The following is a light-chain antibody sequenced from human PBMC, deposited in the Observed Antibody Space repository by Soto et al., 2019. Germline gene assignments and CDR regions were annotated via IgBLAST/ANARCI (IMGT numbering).Light chain of an antibody. CDR2: EVR. Sequence: QSALTQPASVSGSPGQSISISCTGTSSDVGGYNFVSWYQQHPGKVPKLIIYEVRNRPPGVSSRFSGSKSGNTASLTISGLQAEDEADYYCISYTTSSARVFGGGTKVTVL. V-gene: IGLV2-14*03. J-gene: IGLJ3*02. CDR3: ISYTTSSARV. CDR1: SSDVGGYNF.